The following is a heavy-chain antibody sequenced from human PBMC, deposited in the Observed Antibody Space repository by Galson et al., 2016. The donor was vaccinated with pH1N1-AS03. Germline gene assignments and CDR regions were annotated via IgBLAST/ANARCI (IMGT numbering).Heavy chain of an antibody. CDR1: GYSFTNYW. CDR3: ARLTLSSGWPCDY. J-gene: IGHJ4*01. V-gene: IGHV5-51*01. CDR2: IYLDDSDT. Sequence: QSGAEVKKPGESLKISCQGSGYSFTNYWIGWVRRMPGKGLEWMGIIYLDDSDTRYSPSFQGQVTISADKSISTAYLQWSSLKASDTAMYYCARLTLSSGWPCDYWGQGTLVTVSS. D-gene: IGHD6-19*01.